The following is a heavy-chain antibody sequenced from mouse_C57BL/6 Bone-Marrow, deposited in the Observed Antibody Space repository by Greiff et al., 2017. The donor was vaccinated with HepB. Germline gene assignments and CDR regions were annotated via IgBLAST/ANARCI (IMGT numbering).Heavy chain of an antibody. D-gene: IGHD4-1*01. V-gene: IGHV1-26*01. J-gene: IGHJ2*01. CDR3: ARFWDC. Sequence: EVQLQQSGPELVKPGASVKISCKASGYTFTDYYMNWVKQSHGKSLEWIGDINPNNGGTSYNQKFKGKATLTVDKSSSTAYMELRSLTSEDSAVYYCARFWDCWGQGTTLTVSS. CDR2: INPNNGGT. CDR1: GYTFTDYY.